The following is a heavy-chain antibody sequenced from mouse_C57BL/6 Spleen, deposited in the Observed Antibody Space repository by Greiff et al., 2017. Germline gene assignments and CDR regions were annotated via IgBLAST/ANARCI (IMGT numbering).Heavy chain of an antibody. CDR2: IDPETGGT. J-gene: IGHJ3*01. CDR3: TRGSSGYVWFAY. Sequence: QVQLQQSGPELVKPGASVKIPCKASGYTFTDYEMHWVKQTPVHGLEWIGAIDPETGGTAYNQKFKGKAILTADKSSSTAYMELRSLTSEDSAVYYCTRGSSGYVWFAYWGQGTLVTVSA. CDR1: GYTFTDYE. D-gene: IGHD3-2*02. V-gene: IGHV1-15*01.